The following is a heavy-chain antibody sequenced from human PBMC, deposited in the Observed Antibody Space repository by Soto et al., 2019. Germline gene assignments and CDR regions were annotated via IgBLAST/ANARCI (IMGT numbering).Heavy chain of an antibody. D-gene: IGHD3-3*01. Sequence: PSETLSLTRAVYCGSFSGYNWSWIRQPRGKGLEWIGEIKHSGSTNYNPSLKSRGTISVDTSTNQFTLKLSSLTAADTAVYYCARVEAFNWSDPWGQGTLLTVSS. V-gene: IGHV4-34*01. J-gene: IGHJ5*02. CDR2: IKHSGST. CDR3: ARVEAFNWSDP. CDR1: CGSFSGYN.